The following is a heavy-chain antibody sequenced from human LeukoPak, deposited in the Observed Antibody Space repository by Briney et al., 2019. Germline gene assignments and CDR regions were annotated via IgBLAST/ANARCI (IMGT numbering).Heavy chain of an antibody. J-gene: IGHJ6*03. CDR2: ISAYNGNT. CDR3: ARGGFVVVPAAMSDYYYMDV. Sequence: ASVKVSCKASGYTFTSYGISWVRQAPGQGLEWMGWISAYNGNTNYAQKLQGRVTMTTDTSTSTAYMELRSLRSDDAAVYYCARGGFVVVPAAMSDYYYMDVWGKGTTVTVSS. V-gene: IGHV1-18*01. D-gene: IGHD2-2*01. CDR1: GYTFTSYG.